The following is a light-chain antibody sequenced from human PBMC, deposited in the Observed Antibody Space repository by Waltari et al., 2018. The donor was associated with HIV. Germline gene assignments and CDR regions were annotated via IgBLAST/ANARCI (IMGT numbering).Light chain of an antibody. CDR2: DAS. CDR3: QQYSNWPLIT. Sequence: EIAFKPCPDTLSLSPGSRVTLSCTASQSVSSHLAWYQQKRGQAPRLLISDASKRATGIPARFSGSGSGTDFTLTIAGLEPEDFAVYYCQQYSNWPLITFGPGTKVDVK. CDR1: QSVSSH. J-gene: IGKJ3*01. V-gene: IGKV3-11*01.